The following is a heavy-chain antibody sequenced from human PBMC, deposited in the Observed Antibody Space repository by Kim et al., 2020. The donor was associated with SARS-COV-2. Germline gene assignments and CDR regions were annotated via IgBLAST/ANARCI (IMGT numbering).Heavy chain of an antibody. Sequence: SETLSLTCTVSGGSISSYYWSWIRQPPGKGLEWIGYIYYSGSTNYNPSLKSRVTISVDTSKNQFSLKLSSVTAADTAVYYCASSTGPNSSVWYPYYYYGMDVWGQGTTVTVSS. CDR3: ASSTGPNSSVWYPYYYYGMDV. V-gene: IGHV4-59*13. CDR2: IYYSGST. J-gene: IGHJ6*02. D-gene: IGHD6-19*01. CDR1: GGSISSYY.